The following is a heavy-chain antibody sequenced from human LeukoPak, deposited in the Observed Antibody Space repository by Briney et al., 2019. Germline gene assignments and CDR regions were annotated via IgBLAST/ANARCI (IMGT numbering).Heavy chain of an antibody. V-gene: IGHV3-23*01. CDR2: ISGSGGST. Sequence: GGSLRLSCAAPGITFSNYNMNWVRQAPGKGLEWVSAISGSGGSTYYADSVKGRFTISRDNSKNTLYLQMNSLRAEDTAVYYCARDSRSGSYYYYYYMDVWGKGTTVTVSS. CDR3: ARDSRSGSYYYYYYMDV. J-gene: IGHJ6*03. CDR1: GITFSNYN. D-gene: IGHD1-26*01.